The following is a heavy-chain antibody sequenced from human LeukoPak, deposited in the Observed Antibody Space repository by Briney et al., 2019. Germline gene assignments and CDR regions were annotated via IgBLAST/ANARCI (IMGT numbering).Heavy chain of an antibody. CDR2: INHSGST. J-gene: IGHJ4*02. CDR1: GGSFSGYY. V-gene: IGHV4-34*01. Sequence: PSETLSLTCAVYGGSFSGYYWSWTRQPPGKGLEWIGEINHSGSTNYNPSLKSRVTISVDTSKNQFSLKLSSVTAADTAVYYCARKRSGYYTGMGYYFDYWGQGTLVTVSS. D-gene: IGHD3-3*01. CDR3: ARKRSGYYTGMGYYFDY.